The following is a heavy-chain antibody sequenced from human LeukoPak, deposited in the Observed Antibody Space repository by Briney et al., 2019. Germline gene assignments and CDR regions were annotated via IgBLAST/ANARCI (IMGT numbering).Heavy chain of an antibody. D-gene: IGHD2-15*01. V-gene: IGHV3-23*01. CDR2: ISGSGSST. CDR3: ARGADGVSSNSRGWFDP. J-gene: IGHJ5*02. Sequence: PGGSLRLSCAASGFTFSSYAMSWVRQAPGKGLEWVSAISGSGSSTYYADSVKGRFTISRDNSKNTLYLQMNSLRAEDTAVYSCARGADGVSSNSRGWFDPWGQGTLVTVSS. CDR1: GFTFSSYA.